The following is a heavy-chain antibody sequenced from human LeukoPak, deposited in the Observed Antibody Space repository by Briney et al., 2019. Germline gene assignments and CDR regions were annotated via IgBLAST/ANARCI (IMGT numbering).Heavy chain of an antibody. CDR1: GFTFSSYW. D-gene: IGHD3-22*01. Sequence: GGSLRLSCAASGFTFSSYWMSWVRQAPGKGLEWVANTKQDGSEKYYVDSVKGRFTISRDNAKNSLYLQMNSLRAEDTAVYYCARPRITMIVVVPDYWGQGTLVTVSS. CDR2: TKQDGSEK. V-gene: IGHV3-7*01. J-gene: IGHJ4*02. CDR3: ARPRITMIVVVPDY.